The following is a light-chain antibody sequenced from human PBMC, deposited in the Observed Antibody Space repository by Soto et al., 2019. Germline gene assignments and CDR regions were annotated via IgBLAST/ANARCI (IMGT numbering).Light chain of an antibody. CDR2: DVK. CDR1: ASDVGAYNY. V-gene: IGLV2-11*01. Sequence: QSALTQPRSVSGSPGQSVTISCTGTASDVGAYNYVSWYQQHPGKAPKVMIYDVKKRPSGVPDRFSGSKFANTASLTISGLQAEDEADYCCCSYADTYTWLFGGGTKVTVL. J-gene: IGLJ2*01. CDR3: CSYADTYTWL.